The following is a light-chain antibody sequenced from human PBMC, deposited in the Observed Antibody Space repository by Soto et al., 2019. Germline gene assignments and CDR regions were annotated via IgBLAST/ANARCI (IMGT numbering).Light chain of an antibody. V-gene: IGKV1-5*01. CDR2: DAS. CDR3: QQYKDGAWT. Sequence: DIQLTQPPSTLSASVGDRVTVTCRASQRIDRYLAWYQQKPGKAHKLLVYDASTLEGGVPSSFSGSGCTTEFILTISSMQPDDFATYYCQQYKDGAWTFGQGTRVEIK. CDR1: QRIDRY. J-gene: IGKJ1*01.